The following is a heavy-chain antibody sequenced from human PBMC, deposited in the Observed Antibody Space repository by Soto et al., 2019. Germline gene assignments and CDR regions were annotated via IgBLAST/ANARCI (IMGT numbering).Heavy chain of an antibody. Sequence: ASVKVSCKASGYTFTSYGISWVRQAPGQGLGWMGWISAYNGNTNYAQKLQGRVTMTTDTSTSTAYMELRSLRSDDTAVYYCVRVGEQWLDPYYYYGMDVWGQGTTVTVSS. CDR3: VRVGEQWLDPYYYYGMDV. V-gene: IGHV1-18*04. D-gene: IGHD6-19*01. CDR1: GYTFTSYG. CDR2: ISAYNGNT. J-gene: IGHJ6*02.